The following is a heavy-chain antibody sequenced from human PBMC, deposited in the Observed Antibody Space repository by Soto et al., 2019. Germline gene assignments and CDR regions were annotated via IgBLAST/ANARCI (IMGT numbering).Heavy chain of an antibody. Sequence: EVQLVQSGAEVKKPGESLKISCNGSGYSFTSYWIGWVRQMPGKGLECMGIIYPGDSDTRYSPSFPVKVTISADKSISTAYLQWSSLKASDTAMYYCARPLSPGGGYDGFDIWGQGTMVTVSS. CDR3: ARPLSPGGGYDGFDI. J-gene: IGHJ3*02. V-gene: IGHV5-51*03. CDR2: IYPGDSDT. D-gene: IGHD2-15*01. CDR1: GYSFTSYW.